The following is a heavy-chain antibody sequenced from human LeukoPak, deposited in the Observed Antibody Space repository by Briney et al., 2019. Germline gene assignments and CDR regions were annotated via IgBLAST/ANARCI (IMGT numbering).Heavy chain of an antibody. CDR3: SKDTHITIDFDP. Sequence: GGSLRLSCAASGFTFSSYGMHWVRQAPGKGLEWVAFIRYDGSNKYYADSVKGRFTISRDNSKNTLYLQMNSLRAEDTAMYFCSKDTHITIDFDPWGQGTPVTVSS. V-gene: IGHV3-30*02. D-gene: IGHD3-3*01. CDR1: GFTFSSYG. CDR2: IRYDGSNK. J-gene: IGHJ5*02.